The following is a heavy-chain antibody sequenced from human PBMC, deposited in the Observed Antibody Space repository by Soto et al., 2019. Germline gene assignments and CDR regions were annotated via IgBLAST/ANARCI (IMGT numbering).Heavy chain of an antibody. V-gene: IGHV3-30*18. CDR1: GFTFSSYG. D-gene: IGHD6-13*01. CDR2: ISYDGSNK. J-gene: IGHJ6*02. Sequence: GGSLRLSCAASGFTFSSYGMHWVRQAPGKGLEWVAVISYDGSNKYYADSVKGRFTISRDNSKNTLYLQMNSLRAEDTAVYYCAKDRGSWYYCYGMDVWGQGTTVTVSS. CDR3: AKDRGSWYYCYGMDV.